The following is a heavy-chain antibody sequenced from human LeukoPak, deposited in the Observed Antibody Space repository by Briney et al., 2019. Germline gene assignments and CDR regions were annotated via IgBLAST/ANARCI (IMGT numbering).Heavy chain of an antibody. D-gene: IGHD2-15*01. V-gene: IGHV1-18*01. Sequence: ASVKVSCKASGYTFISYGISWVRQAPGQGLEWMGWISAYNGNTNYAQKLQGRVTMTTDTSTSTAYMELRSLRSDDTAVYYCARGPYCSGGTCYSQYFDYWGRGTLVTVSS. CDR1: GYTFISYG. CDR3: ARGPYCSGGTCYSQYFDY. CDR2: ISAYNGNT. J-gene: IGHJ4*02.